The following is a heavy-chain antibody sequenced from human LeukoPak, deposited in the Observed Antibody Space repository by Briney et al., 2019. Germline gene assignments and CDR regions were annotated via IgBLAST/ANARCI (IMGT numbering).Heavy chain of an antibody. J-gene: IGHJ5*02. CDR1: GGSISSSNYY. CDR2: IYTSGST. D-gene: IGHD6-13*01. CDR3: ARVATAAGTWFDP. V-gene: IGHV4-61*02. Sequence: PSETLSLTCTVSGGSISSSNYYWNWIRQPAGKGLEWIGRIYTSGSTNYNPSLKSRVTISVDTSKNQFSLKLSSVTAADTALYYCARVATAAGTWFDPWGQGTLVTVSS.